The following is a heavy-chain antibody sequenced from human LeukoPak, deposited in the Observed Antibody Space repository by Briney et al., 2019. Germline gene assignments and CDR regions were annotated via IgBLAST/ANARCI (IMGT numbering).Heavy chain of an antibody. Sequence: SETLSLTCAVYGGSFSGYYWSWIRQPPGKGLEWIGEINHSGSTNYNPSLKSRVTISVDTSKNQFSLKLTSVTAADTAVYYCRIRGYSYALDYWGQGTLVTVSS. D-gene: IGHD5-18*01. CDR3: RIRGYSYALDY. V-gene: IGHV4-34*03. CDR2: INHSGST. CDR1: GGSFSGYY. J-gene: IGHJ4*02.